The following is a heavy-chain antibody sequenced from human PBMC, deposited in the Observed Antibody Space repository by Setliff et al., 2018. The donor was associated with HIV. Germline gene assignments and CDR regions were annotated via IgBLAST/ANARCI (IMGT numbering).Heavy chain of an antibody. D-gene: IGHD3-22*01. CDR2: IKQDGSEK. Sequence: PGGSLRLSCAASGFTFSTYWMIWVRQAPGKGLEWVAKIKQDGSEKYYVDSVKGRFTISRDNAKNSLYLQMNSLRAEDTAVYYCAREIVEMATMWRNHDAFDIWGQGTMVTVSS. CDR3: AREIVEMATMWRNHDAFDI. V-gene: IGHV3-7*01. CDR1: GFTFSTYW. J-gene: IGHJ3*02.